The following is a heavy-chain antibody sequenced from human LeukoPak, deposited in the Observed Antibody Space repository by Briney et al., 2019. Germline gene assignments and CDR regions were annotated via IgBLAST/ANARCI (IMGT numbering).Heavy chain of an antibody. CDR2: INHSGST. Sequence: SETQSLTCAVYGGSFSGYYWSWIRQPTGKGLEWIGEINHSGSTNYNPSLKSRVTISVDTSKNQFPLKLSSVTAADTAVYYCARGRSRPTRYYFDYWGQGTLVTVSS. CDR3: ARGRSRPTRYYFDY. CDR1: GGSFSGYY. J-gene: IGHJ4*02. D-gene: IGHD6-13*01. V-gene: IGHV4-34*01.